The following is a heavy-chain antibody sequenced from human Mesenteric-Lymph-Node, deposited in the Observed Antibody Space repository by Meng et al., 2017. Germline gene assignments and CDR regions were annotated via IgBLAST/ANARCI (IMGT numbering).Heavy chain of an antibody. J-gene: IGHJ4*02. V-gene: IGHV4-34*01. CDR3: ARGRGYGDYGSLY. CDR2: INHSGST. D-gene: IGHD4-17*01. Sequence: QVPLQPWGAGLLKPSETLSLTCAGYGGSFSGYYWSWIRQPPGKGLEWIGEINHSGSTNYNPSLKSRVTISVDTSKNQFSLKLSSVTAADTAVYYCARGRGYGDYGSLYWGQGTLVTVSS. CDR1: GGSFSGYY.